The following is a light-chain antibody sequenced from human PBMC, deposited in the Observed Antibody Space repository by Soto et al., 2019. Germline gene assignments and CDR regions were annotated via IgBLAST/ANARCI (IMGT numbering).Light chain of an antibody. CDR3: QQYFNQYT. CDR1: RTISSN. V-gene: IGKV3-15*01. CDR2: DAS. J-gene: IGKJ2*01. Sequence: EIVMTQSPATLSVSPGERATLSCRASRTISSNLAWYQQKPGQSPRLLIYDASTRASGIPARFSGSGSGTDFTITVSSLQSEDFAVYYCQQYFNQYTFGQGTKLEMK.